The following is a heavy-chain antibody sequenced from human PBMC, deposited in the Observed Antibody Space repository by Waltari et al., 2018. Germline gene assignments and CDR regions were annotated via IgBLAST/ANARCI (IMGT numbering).Heavy chain of an antibody. CDR3: ARGLGGSYSQFDV. V-gene: IGHV4-4*07. Sequence: QVQLQESGPGLVKPSETLSLTCTVSGGSISYYYWSWIRQPAGKRLEWIGHMYTSGTTNYNPSLKSRVTMSVDTSKNQFSLKRSSVTAADTAVYYCARGLGGSYSQFDVWGQGTMVTVSS. CDR1: GGSISYYY. J-gene: IGHJ3*01. CDR2: MYTSGTT. D-gene: IGHD1-26*01.